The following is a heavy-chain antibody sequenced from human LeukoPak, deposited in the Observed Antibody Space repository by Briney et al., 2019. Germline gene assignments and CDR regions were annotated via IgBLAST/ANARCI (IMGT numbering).Heavy chain of an antibody. CDR3: ARDVGGDFWSGFHYFDY. CDR2: IIPIFGTA. CDR1: GGTFSSYA. J-gene: IGHJ4*02. Sequence: ASVKVSCKASGGTFSSYAISWVRQAPGQGLEWMGGIIPIFGTANYAQKFQGRVTITADESTSTAYMELSSLRSEDTAVYYCARDVGGDFWSGFHYFDYWGRGTLVTVSS. V-gene: IGHV1-69*13. D-gene: IGHD3-3*01.